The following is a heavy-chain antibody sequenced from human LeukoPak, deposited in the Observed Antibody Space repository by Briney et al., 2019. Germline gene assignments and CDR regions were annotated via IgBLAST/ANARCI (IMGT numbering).Heavy chain of an antibody. CDR3: AKGAYYYDSSGYLGVARAFDI. V-gene: IGHV3-20*04. J-gene: IGHJ3*02. D-gene: IGHD3-22*01. CDR1: GFTFDDYG. Sequence: PGGSLRLSCAASGFTFDDYGMSWVRQAPGKGLEWVSGINWNGGSTGYADSVKGRFTISRDNSKNTLYLQMNSLRAEDTAVYYCAKGAYYYDSSGYLGVARAFDIWGQGTMVTVSS. CDR2: INWNGGST.